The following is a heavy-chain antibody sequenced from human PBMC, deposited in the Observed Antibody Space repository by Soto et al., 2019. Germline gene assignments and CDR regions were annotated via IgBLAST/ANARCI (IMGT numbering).Heavy chain of an antibody. Sequence: SATLSLTCAVSGASFSGFYWSWIRQSPGKGLEWIGEIDHSGITNHNTALKSRATMSVDTSKNQFSLKLRSVTAADTAVYYCARGVSVTLAVQGGAPDKNYFDSWSQGTLVTVSS. V-gene: IGHV4-34*04. D-gene: IGHD1-26*01. CDR2: IDHSGIT. CDR1: GASFSGFY. CDR3: ARGVSVTLAVQGGAPDKNYFDS. J-gene: IGHJ4*02.